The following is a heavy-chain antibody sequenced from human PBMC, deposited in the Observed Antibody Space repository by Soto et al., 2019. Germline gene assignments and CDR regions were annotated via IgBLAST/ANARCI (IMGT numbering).Heavy chain of an antibody. CDR3: ARATVQTLYYYYCMDV. D-gene: IGHD3-16*01. CDR1: GYMFIDSY. V-gene: IGHV1-2*02. CDR2: INPNSGDT. J-gene: IGHJ6*02. Sequence: ASVKVSCKASGYMFIDSYIHWVRQAPGQGLEWMGWINPNSGDTIYAQKFQGGVTMTRDTSISTAYMELSSLRYDDTAVYYCARATVQTLYYYYCMDVWGQGTTVTVSS.